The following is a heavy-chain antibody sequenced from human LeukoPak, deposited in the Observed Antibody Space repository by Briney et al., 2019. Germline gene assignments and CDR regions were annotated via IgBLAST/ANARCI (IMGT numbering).Heavy chain of an antibody. D-gene: IGHD3-9*01. CDR3: AKDAYYYILTGYPVGYFQH. Sequence: GGSLRLSCAASGFTFSSYAMSWVRQAPGKGLEWVSAISGSGGSTYYADSVKGRFTISRDNSKNTLYLQMNSLRAEDTAVYYCAKDAYYYILTGYPVGYFQHWGQGTLVTVSS. V-gene: IGHV3-23*01. CDR1: GFTFSSYA. CDR2: ISGSGGST. J-gene: IGHJ1*01.